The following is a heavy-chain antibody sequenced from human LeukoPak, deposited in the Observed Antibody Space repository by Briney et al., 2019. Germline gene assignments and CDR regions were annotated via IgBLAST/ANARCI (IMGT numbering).Heavy chain of an antibody. CDR1: GGSISTYY. D-gene: IGHD5-18*01. V-gene: IGHV4-59*01. Sequence: PSETLSLTCTVSGGSISTYYWNWIRKTPGKGLEWIGFMQYTGHSQYNPSLKSRVTMFVDTSKNQFSLKLSSVTAADTAVYYCARDAEHSYGRYFAYWGQGILVTVSS. CDR2: MQYTGHS. J-gene: IGHJ4*02. CDR3: ARDAEHSYGRYFAY.